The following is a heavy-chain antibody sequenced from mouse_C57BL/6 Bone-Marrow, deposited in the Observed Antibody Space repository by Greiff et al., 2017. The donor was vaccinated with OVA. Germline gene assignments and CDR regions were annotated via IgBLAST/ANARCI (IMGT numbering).Heavy chain of an antibody. CDR3: ARSLYDYDDGGYFDV. D-gene: IGHD2-4*01. V-gene: IGHV1-55*01. Sequence: QVQLQQPGAELVKPGASVKMSCKASGYTFTSYWLTWVKQRPGQGLEWIGDIYPGSGSTHYNETFKSKATLPVDTSSSTAYMQLSSLTSEDAAVYYGARSLYDYDDGGYFDVWGTGTTVTVSS. J-gene: IGHJ1*03. CDR2: IYPGSGST. CDR1: GYTFTSYW.